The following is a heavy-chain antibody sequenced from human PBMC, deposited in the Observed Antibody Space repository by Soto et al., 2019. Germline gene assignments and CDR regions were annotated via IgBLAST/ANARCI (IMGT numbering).Heavy chain of an antibody. Sequence: WETLSLTCTVSGGSITTSYWSWIRQPLGKALECIGYISYRGSTNYNPSLKSRLTMSIDTSKSQISLKLTSMTTADTAVHYCAISGRVGREVNTWFDPWGQGTLVTVSS. CDR1: GGSITTSY. CDR2: ISYRGST. V-gene: IGHV4-59*01. J-gene: IGHJ5*02. CDR3: AISGRVGREVNTWFDP. D-gene: IGHD3-10*01.